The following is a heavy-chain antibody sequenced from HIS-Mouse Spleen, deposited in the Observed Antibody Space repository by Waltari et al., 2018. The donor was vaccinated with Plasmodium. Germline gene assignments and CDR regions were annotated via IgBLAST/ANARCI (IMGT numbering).Heavy chain of an antibody. D-gene: IGHD6-19*01. V-gene: IGHV1-8*01. Sequence: QVQLVQSGAEVKTPGASVKVSCTASGCTFTSYDIHWVRKAPGQGLEWMGWMNPNSGNTGYAQKFQGRVTMTRNTSISTAYMELSSLRSEDTAVYYCAINSPGIAVAEDAFDIWGQGTMVTVSS. CDR3: AINSPGIAVAEDAFDI. J-gene: IGHJ3*02. CDR2: MNPNSGNT. CDR1: GCTFTSYD.